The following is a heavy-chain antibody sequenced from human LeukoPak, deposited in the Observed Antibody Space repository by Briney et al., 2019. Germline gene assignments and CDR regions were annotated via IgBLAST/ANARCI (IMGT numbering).Heavy chain of an antibody. CDR3: ARQQWLVSDY. CDR2: INHSGST. CDR1: GGSFSGYY. V-gene: IGHV4-34*01. J-gene: IGHJ4*02. Sequence: SETLSLICAVYGGSFSGYYWSWIRQPPGKGLEWIGEINHSGSTNYNPSLKSRVTISVDTSKNQFSLKLSSVTAADTAVYYCARQQWLVSDYWGQGTLVTVSS. D-gene: IGHD6-19*01.